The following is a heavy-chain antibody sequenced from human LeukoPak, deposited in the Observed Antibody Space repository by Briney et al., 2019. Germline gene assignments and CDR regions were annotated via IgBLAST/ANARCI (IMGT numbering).Heavy chain of an antibody. CDR2: ISATGGST. CDR1: GFTFSSYA. D-gene: IGHD1-26*01. J-gene: IGHJ4*02. Sequence: GGSLRLSCATSGFTFSSYALSWVRQAPEKGLEWVSAISATGGSTYYADSVKGRFTISRDNSKNTLYLQMNSLRAEDTAVYYCAKVERKWGRNWGQGTLVTVSS. CDR3: AKVERKWGRN. V-gene: IGHV3-23*01.